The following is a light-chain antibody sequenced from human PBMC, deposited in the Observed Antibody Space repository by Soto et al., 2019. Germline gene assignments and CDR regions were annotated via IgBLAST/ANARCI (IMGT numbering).Light chain of an antibody. J-gene: IGLJ1*01. CDR1: SSDIGAYNS. V-gene: IGLV2-14*01. Sequence: QSALTPPASVSGSPGQSSTISCTGTSSDIGAYNSVSWYQHHPGKAPKLIVFQVSFRPSAVSDRFSGSKSDNTASLTISGLQTEDEADYYCLSSAAGSTFVFGTGTKVTVL. CDR3: LSSAAGSTFV. CDR2: QVS.